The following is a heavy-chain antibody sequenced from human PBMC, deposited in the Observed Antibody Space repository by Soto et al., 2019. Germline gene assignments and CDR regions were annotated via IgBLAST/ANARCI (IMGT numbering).Heavy chain of an antibody. CDR3: VRGKDKDDSSFWFY. Sequence: SETLSLTCSVSDGSLSSGVYYWSWIRQPPGKGLEWIGFIHGGGSTLYSPSLKSRLSISIETSERQFSLKLSSVTAADTAVYYCVRGKDKDDSSFWFYWGQGTPVTVSS. CDR1: DGSLSSGVYY. J-gene: IGHJ4*01. D-gene: IGHD6-13*01. CDR2: IHGGGST. V-gene: IGHV4-31*03.